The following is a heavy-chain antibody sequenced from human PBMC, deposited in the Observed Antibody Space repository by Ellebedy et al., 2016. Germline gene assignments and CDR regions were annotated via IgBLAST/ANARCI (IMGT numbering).Heavy chain of an antibody. V-gene: IGHV3-21*01. Sequence: GESLKISXAASGFTFSSYTMNWVRQAPGKGLEWVSSITSSGSYIYYADSLKGRFTISRDNAKNSLYLQMNSLRAEDTAVYYCARGVGGTSLNWLDPWGQGTLVTVSS. D-gene: IGHD3-16*01. J-gene: IGHJ5*02. CDR3: ARGVGGTSLNWLDP. CDR2: ITSSGSYI. CDR1: GFTFSSYT.